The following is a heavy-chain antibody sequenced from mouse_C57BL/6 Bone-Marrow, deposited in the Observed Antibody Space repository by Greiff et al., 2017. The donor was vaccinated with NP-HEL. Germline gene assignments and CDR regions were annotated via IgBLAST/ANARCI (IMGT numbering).Heavy chain of an antibody. Sequence: VEPGASVKMSCKASGYTFTDYYMNWVKQSHGKSLEWIGVINPYNGGTSYNQKFKGKATLTVDKSSSTAYMELNSLTSEDSAVYYCARRGELFDYWGQGTTLTVSS. CDR1: GYTFTDYY. CDR2: INPYNGGT. J-gene: IGHJ2*01. CDR3: ARRGELFDY. V-gene: IGHV1-19*01.